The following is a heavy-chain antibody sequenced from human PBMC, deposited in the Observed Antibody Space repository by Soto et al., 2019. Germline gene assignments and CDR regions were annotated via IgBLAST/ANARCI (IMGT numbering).Heavy chain of an antibody. CDR1: GFTFSSFP. Sequence: QPGGSLRLSCAASGFTFSSFPMHWVRQAPGKGLEGVAVISYDGSNKYYADSVKGRFTISRDNSKNTLYMQMNSLRAEDTAVYYCARRGGGYSGRYLGYFDSWCQATMVAVSS. CDR3: ARRGGGYSGRYLGYFDS. V-gene: IGHV3-30-3*01. D-gene: IGHD1-26*01. CDR2: ISYDGSNK. J-gene: IGHJ4*02.